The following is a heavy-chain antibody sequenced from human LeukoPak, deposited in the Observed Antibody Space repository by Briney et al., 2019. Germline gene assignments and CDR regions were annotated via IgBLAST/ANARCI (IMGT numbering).Heavy chain of an antibody. J-gene: IGHJ4*02. CDR2: IYSGGST. V-gene: IGHV3-66*01. CDR3: ARGDGDCVFDY. Sequence: GGSLRLSCAASEFTVSSNYMSWVRQAPGKGLEWVSVIYSGGSTYYADSVKGRFTISRDNSKNTLYLQMNSLRAEDTAVYYCARGDGDCVFDYWGQGTLVTVSS. CDR1: EFTVSSNY. D-gene: IGHD2-21*02.